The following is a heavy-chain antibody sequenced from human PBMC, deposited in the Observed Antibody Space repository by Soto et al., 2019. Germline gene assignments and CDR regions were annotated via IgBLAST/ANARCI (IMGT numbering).Heavy chain of an antibody. J-gene: IGHJ6*02. Sequence: ASVKVSCKASGYTFTSYDINWVRQATGQGLEWMGWMNPNSGNTGYAQKFQGRVTMTRNTSISTAYMELSSLRSEDTAVYYCARGFSSSWYIGKDYYGMDLWGQGTTVTVSS. CDR3: ARGFSSSWYIGKDYYGMDL. V-gene: IGHV1-8*01. CDR2: MNPNSGNT. CDR1: GYTFTSYD. D-gene: IGHD6-13*01.